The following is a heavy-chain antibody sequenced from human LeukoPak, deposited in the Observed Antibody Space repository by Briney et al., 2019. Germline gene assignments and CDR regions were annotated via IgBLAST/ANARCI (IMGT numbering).Heavy chain of an antibody. CDR2: ISGSGGST. CDR3: AKSLRYCSSTSCYIPDY. J-gene: IGHJ4*02. D-gene: IGHD2-2*02. Sequence: PSETLSLTCAVYGGSFSGYYWSWIRQPPGKGLEWVSAISGSGGSTYYAGSVKGRFTISRDNSKNTLYLQMNSLRAEDTAVYYCAKSLRYCSSTSCYIPDYWGQGTLVTVSS. V-gene: IGHV3-23*01. CDR1: GGSFSGYY.